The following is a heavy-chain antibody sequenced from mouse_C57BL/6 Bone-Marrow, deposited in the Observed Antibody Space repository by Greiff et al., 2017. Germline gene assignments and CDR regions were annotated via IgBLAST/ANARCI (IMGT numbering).Heavy chain of an antibody. CDR1: GFTFSSYA. Sequence: EVKVVESGGGLVKPGGSLKLSCAASGFTFSSYAMSWVRQTPEKRLEWVATISDGGSYTYYPDNVKGRLTISRDNAKNNLYLQMSHLKSEDTAMYYCARDRGALTRNSYAMDYWGQGTSVTVSS. V-gene: IGHV5-4*01. CDR2: ISDGGSYT. D-gene: IGHD2-1*01. CDR3: ARDRGALTRNSYAMDY. J-gene: IGHJ4*01.